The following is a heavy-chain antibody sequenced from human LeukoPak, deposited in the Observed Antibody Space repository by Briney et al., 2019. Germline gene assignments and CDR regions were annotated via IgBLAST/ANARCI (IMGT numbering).Heavy chain of an antibody. CDR1: GGTFSSYA. D-gene: IGHD4-17*01. CDR3: AQDYGDLKFDY. J-gene: IGHJ4*02. Sequence: SVKVSCKASGGTFSSYAISWVRQAPGQGLEWMGGIIPIFGTANYAQKFQGRVTITADESTSTAYMEMSSLRSEDTAVYYCAQDYGDLKFDYWGQGTLVTVSS. CDR2: IIPIFGTA. V-gene: IGHV1-69*13.